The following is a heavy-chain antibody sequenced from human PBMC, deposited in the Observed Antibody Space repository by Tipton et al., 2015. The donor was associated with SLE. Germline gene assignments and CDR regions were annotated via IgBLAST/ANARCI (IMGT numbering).Heavy chain of an antibody. Sequence: SLRLSCAASGFTFSSYEMNWVRQAPGKGLEWVSYISSSGSTIYYADSVKGRFTISRGNAKNSLYLQMNSLRAEDTAVYYCASLGRSGVSYGGQGTLVTVSS. D-gene: IGHD3-3*01. J-gene: IGHJ4*02. V-gene: IGHV3-48*03. CDR1: GFTFSSYE. CDR3: ASLGRSGVSY. CDR2: ISSSGSTI.